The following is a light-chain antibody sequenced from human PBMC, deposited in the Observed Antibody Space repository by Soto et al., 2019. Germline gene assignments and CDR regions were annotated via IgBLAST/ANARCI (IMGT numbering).Light chain of an antibody. CDR2: SAS. J-gene: IGKJ2*01. V-gene: IGKV1-9*01. CDR1: QDISSY. CDR3: QQVKYYPYT. Sequence: ILLTQSPSSLSASVGDRITITCRASQDISSYLAWYQREPGKAPKVLMYSASTLQSGVPSRFSGSGSGTDFTLTISSLQPEDFATYYCQQVKYYPYTFGQGTKVDIK.